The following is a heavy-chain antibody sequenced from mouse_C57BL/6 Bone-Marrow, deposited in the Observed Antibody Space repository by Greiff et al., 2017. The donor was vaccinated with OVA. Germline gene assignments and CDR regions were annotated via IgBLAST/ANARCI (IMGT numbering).Heavy chain of an antibody. J-gene: IGHJ1*03. D-gene: IGHD1-1*01. V-gene: IGHV1-63*01. CDR1: GYTFTNYW. Sequence: QVQLQQSGAELVRPGTSVKMSCKASGYTFTNYWIGWAKQRPGHGLEWIGDIYPGGGYTNYNEKFKGKATLTADKSSSTAYMQFSSLTSEDSAIYYCARITTVVHWYFDVWGTGTTVTVSS. CDR2: IYPGGGYT. CDR3: ARITTVVHWYFDV.